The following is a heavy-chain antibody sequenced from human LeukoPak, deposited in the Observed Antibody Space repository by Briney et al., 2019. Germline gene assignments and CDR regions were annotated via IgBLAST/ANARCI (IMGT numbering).Heavy chain of an antibody. V-gene: IGHV3-11*04. CDR3: ARAYGSGSYRGDYFDY. CDR2: ISSSGSTI. J-gene: IGHJ4*02. D-gene: IGHD3-10*01. Sequence: GGSLRLSCAASGFTFSDYYMSWIRQAPGKGLEWVSYISSSGSTIYYADSVKGRFTISRDNAKNSLYLQMNSLRAEDTAVYYCARAYGSGSYRGDYFDYWGQGTLVTVSS. CDR1: GFTFSDYY.